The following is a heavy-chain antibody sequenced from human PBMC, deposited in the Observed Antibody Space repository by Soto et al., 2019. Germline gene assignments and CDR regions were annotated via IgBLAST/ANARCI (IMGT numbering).Heavy chain of an antibody. CDR2: INPSGGST. D-gene: IGHD3-3*01. V-gene: IGHV1-46*03. CDR1: GYTFTSYY. Sequence: ASVKVSCKASGYTFTSYYMHWVRQAPGQGLEWMGIINPSGGSTSYAQKFQGRVTMTKDTSTDTVYMELSSLRSEDTAVYYCATGGKLRFLEWLGNNPRWFDPWGQGTLVTVSS. CDR3: ATGGKLRFLEWLGNNPRWFDP. J-gene: IGHJ5*02.